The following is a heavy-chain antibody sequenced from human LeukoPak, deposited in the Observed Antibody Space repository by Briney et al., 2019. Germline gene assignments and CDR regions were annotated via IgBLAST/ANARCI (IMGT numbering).Heavy chain of an antibody. CDR2: ISYTAST. D-gene: IGHD1-26*01. CDR1: GGSISSYY. Sequence: SETLSLTCTVSGGSISSYYWNWIRQPPGKGLEWIGYISYTASTSYTPSLRSRVTISLDTSKNQFSLKLGSVTAADTAVYYCARGEWELGYYMDVWGKGTTVTISS. J-gene: IGHJ6*03. V-gene: IGHV4-59*01. CDR3: ARGEWELGYYMDV.